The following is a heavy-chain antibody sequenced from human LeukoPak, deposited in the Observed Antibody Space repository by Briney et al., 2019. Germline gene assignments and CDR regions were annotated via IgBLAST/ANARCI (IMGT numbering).Heavy chain of an antibody. Sequence: GGSLRLSCAASGFTFSNHWMHWVRQAPGKGLVWVSRVNGDGSSTDYADSVKGRFTISRDNGKNTLYLQMNSLRAEDTAVYYCARDPYSGTYGDTYYYYMDVWGKGTTVTISS. CDR3: ARDPYSGTYGDTYYYYMDV. V-gene: IGHV3-74*01. J-gene: IGHJ6*03. D-gene: IGHD1-26*01. CDR2: VNGDGSST. CDR1: GFTFSNHW.